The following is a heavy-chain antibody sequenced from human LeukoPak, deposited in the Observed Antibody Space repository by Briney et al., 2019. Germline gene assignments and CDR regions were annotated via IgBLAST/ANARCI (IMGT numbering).Heavy chain of an antibody. V-gene: IGHV4-31*03. CDR3: AREWRSLPDY. Sequence: SQTLSLTCTVSGGSISSGGYYCSWIRQHPGKGLQWIGYIYYDGSTFYIPSLRGRVSMSVDTSKNQFSLKLSSVTAADTAVYYCAREWRSLPDYWGQGTLVTVSS. CDR2: IYYDGST. D-gene: IGHD3-16*01. CDR1: GGSISSGGYY. J-gene: IGHJ4*02.